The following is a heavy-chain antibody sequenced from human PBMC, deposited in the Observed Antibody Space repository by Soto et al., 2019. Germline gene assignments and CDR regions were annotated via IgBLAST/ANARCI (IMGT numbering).Heavy chain of an antibody. J-gene: IGHJ6*02. CDR2: LRSGGDT. CDR1: GIPVSSNY. V-gene: IGHV3-53*04. Sequence: EVQLVESGGGLVQPGGSLRLSCVASGIPVSSNYMTWVRQAPGKGLEWVSVLRSGGDTYYANSVKGRFTISRHDSTNTVFLQMNSLTAEDTAVYYCARDGPYYYASRMDVWGQGTTVTVSS. D-gene: IGHD3-10*01. CDR3: ARDGPYYYASRMDV.